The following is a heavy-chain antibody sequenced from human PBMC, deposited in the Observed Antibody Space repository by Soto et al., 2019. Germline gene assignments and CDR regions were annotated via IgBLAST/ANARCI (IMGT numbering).Heavy chain of an antibody. CDR3: ASSVVAATNFAY. J-gene: IGHJ4*02. D-gene: IGHD2-15*01. Sequence: SETLSLTCTVSGGSISSGGYYWSWIRQHPGKGLEWIGYIYYSGSTYYNPSLKSRVTISVDTSKNQFSLKLSSVTAADTAVYYCASSVVAATNFAYWGQGTLVTVSS. V-gene: IGHV4-31*03. CDR1: GGSISSGGYY. CDR2: IYYSGST.